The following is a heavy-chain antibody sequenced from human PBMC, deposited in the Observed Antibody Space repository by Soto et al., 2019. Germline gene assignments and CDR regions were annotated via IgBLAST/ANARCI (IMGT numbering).Heavy chain of an antibody. V-gene: IGHV4-31*03. CDR2: IYYSGST. CDR1: GGSISSGGYY. J-gene: IGHJ6*02. Sequence: QVQLQESGPGLVKPSQTLSLTCTVSGGSISSGGYYWSWIRQHPGKGLEWIGYIYYSGSTYYNPSLKSRVTLSVDTSKNQFSLKLSSVTAADTAVYYCARGEVVVITNDIGTLYYYYYGMDVWGQGTTVTVSS. CDR3: ARGEVVVITNDIGTLYYYYYGMDV. D-gene: IGHD3-22*01.